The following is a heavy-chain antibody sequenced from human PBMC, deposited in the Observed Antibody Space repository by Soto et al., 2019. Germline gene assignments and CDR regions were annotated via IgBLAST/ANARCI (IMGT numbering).Heavy chain of an antibody. CDR2: ISGSGGIS. CDR3: ATRYSSGWSRYNWFGP. CDR1: GXPFNSFS. V-gene: IGHV3-23*01. D-gene: IGHD6-19*01. J-gene: IGHJ5*02. Sequence: GSLRLSCAASGXPFNSFSMSWVRQAPGRGLELVSIISGSGGISYYSDSVRGLFTISRDNSKSTLYLQMNGLRDDDTAVYFCATRYSSGWSRYNWFGPWGQGTLVTV.